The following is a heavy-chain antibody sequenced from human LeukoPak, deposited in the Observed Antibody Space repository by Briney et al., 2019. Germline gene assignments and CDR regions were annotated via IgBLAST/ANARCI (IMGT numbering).Heavy chain of an antibody. D-gene: IGHD5-18*01. CDR1: GYTFTSYD. Sequence: ASVKVSCKASGYTFTSYDINWVRQAPGQGLEWMGWMNPNSGNTGYAQKFQGRVTMTRNTSISTAYMELSSLRSEDTAVYYCARGGYSYGYHYYYGMDVWGQGTTVTVSS. V-gene: IGHV1-8*01. J-gene: IGHJ6*02. CDR3: ARGGYSYGYHYYYGMDV. CDR2: MNPNSGNT.